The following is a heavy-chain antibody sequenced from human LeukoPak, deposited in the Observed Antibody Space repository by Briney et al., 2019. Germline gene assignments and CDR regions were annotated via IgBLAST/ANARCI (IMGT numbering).Heavy chain of an antibody. V-gene: IGHV3-48*02. CDR1: GFTFSSYN. Sequence: TGGSLRLSCAASGFTFSSYNMNWVRQAPGKGLEWDSDISSSGSTIYFADSVKGRFTISRDNAKNSLYLQMNSLRDEDTAVYYCARLEYYYVSGNYYKLFDYWGQGTLVTVCS. CDR3: ARLEYYYVSGNYYKLFDY. D-gene: IGHD3-10*01. CDR2: ISSSGSTI. J-gene: IGHJ4*02.